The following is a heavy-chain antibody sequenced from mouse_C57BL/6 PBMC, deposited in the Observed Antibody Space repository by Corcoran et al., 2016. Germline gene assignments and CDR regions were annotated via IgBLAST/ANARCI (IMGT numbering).Heavy chain of an antibody. CDR3: ANGNSFAY. V-gene: IGHV1-26*01. J-gene: IGHJ3*01. CDR2: INTNNGGT. Sequence: EVQLQQSGPELVKPGASVKISCKASGYTFTDYYMNWVKQSHGKSLEWIGDINTNNGGTSYNQKFKGKATLTVDKSSSTAYMELRRLTSEDSAGYYCANGNSFAYWGQGTLVTVSA. D-gene: IGHD2-1*01. CDR1: GYTFTDYY.